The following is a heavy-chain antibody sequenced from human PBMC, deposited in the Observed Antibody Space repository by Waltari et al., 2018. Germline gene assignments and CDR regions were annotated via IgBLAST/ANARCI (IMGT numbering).Heavy chain of an antibody. D-gene: IGHD6-13*01. CDR3: ARLGGKMRAAAGTYLDY. J-gene: IGHJ4*02. V-gene: IGHV5-51*03. Sequence: EVQLVQSGAEVKKPGESLKISCKGSGYSFTSYWIGWVRQMPGKGLEWMGIICPGYSDTRYSPAFQGQVTIAADKSSSTAYLQWSSLKASDTAMYYCARLGGKMRAAAGTYLDYCGQGTLVTVSA. CDR2: ICPGYSDT. CDR1: GYSFTSYW.